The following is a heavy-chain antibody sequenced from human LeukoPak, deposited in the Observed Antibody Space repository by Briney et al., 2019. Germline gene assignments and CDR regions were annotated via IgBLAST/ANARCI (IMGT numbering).Heavy chain of an antibody. V-gene: IGHV3-53*01. CDR3: AIAQSWDELFDS. CDR1: GIAVIGNY. D-gene: IGHD1-26*01. Sequence: GGSLTLSCAASGIAVIGNYMSWVRQPPGKGLEWVSFISINTDTFYADSVRGRFTIARDSSKNTLFLQMNSLRDEDSAVYYCAIAQSWDELFDSWGQGTLVTVSS. J-gene: IGHJ4*02. CDR2: ISINTDT.